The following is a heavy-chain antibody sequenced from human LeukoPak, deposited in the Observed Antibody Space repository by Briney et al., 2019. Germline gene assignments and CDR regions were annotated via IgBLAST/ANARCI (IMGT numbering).Heavy chain of an antibody. Sequence: ASVKVSCKASGYSFKDYYMHWVRQAPGQGLEWMGWINPNSGVTNYAQKFQGRVTMTRDTSIITAYMELTRLTSDDTAVYYCARDQENNWFDPWGQGTLVTVSS. V-gene: IGHV1-2*02. CDR2: INPNSGVT. J-gene: IGHJ5*02. CDR3: ARDQENNWFDP. CDR1: GYSFKDYY.